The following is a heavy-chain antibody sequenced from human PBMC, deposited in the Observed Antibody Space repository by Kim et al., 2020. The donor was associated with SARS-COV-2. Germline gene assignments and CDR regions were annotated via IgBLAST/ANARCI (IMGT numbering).Heavy chain of an antibody. J-gene: IGHJ4*02. Sequence: GGSLRLSCAASGFTFSSYAMSWVRQAPGKGLEWVSAISGSGGSTYYADSVKGRFTISRDNSQNTLYLQMNSLRAEDTAVYYCAKVPLPFIVGATTGYYFDYWGQRTLVTVSS. CDR3: AKVPLPFIVGATTGYYFDY. CDR2: ISGSGGST. D-gene: IGHD1-26*01. CDR1: GFTFSSYA. V-gene: IGHV3-23*01.